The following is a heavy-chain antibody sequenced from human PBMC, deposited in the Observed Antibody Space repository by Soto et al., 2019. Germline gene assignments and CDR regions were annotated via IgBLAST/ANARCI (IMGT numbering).Heavy chain of an antibody. CDR3: ARDLVGATVLGGITNDY. D-gene: IGHD1-26*01. Sequence: QVQLVQSGAEVKKPGASVKVSCKASGYTFTSYGISWVRQAPGQGLEWMGWISAYNGNTNYAQKLQGRVTMTTDTSTSTAHMELRSLRSDDTAVYYCARDLVGATVLGGITNDYWGQGTLVTVSS. J-gene: IGHJ4*02. CDR2: ISAYNGNT. CDR1: GYTFTSYG. V-gene: IGHV1-18*01.